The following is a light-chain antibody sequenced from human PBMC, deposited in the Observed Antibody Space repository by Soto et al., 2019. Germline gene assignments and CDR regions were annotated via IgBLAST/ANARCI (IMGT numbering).Light chain of an antibody. J-gene: IGLJ2*01. CDR3: SSYTSSSTLVV. CDR2: DVS. Sequence: QSVLTQPASVSGSPGQSITISCTGTSSDGGGYNYVSWYQQHPGKAPKLMIYDVSNRPSGVSNRFSGSKSGNTASLSISGNQAEHEADYYCSSYTSSSTLVVFGGGTKVSVL. V-gene: IGLV2-14*01. CDR1: SSDGGGYNY.